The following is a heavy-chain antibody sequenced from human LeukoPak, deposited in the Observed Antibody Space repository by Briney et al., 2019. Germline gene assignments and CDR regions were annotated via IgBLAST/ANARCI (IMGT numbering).Heavy chain of an antibody. J-gene: IGHJ2*01. D-gene: IGHD1-14*01. CDR3: ATRTLTYWYFDL. V-gene: IGHV4-59*01. Sequence: KGSETLSLTCTVSGGSISSYYWSWIRQPPGKGLEWIGYIYYSGSTNYNPSLKSRVTISVDTSKNQFSLKLSSVTAADTAVYYCATRTLTYWYFDLWGRGTLVTVSS. CDR1: GGSISSYY. CDR2: IYYSGST.